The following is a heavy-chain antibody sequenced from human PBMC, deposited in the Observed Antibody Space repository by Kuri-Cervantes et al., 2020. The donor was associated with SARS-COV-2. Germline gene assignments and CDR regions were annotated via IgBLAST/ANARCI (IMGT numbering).Heavy chain of an antibody. CDR1: GFTFSSYG. D-gene: IGHD2-2*01. Sequence: GESLKISCAASGFTFSSYGMHWVRQAPGKGLEWVAFIRYDGSNKYYADSVKGRFTISRDNSKNTLCLQMNSLRAEDTAVYYCAKDLDCSSTSCYDRSPHFGYWGQGTLVTVSS. CDR3: AKDLDCSSTSCYDRSPHFGY. V-gene: IGHV3-30*02. J-gene: IGHJ4*02. CDR2: IRYDGSNK.